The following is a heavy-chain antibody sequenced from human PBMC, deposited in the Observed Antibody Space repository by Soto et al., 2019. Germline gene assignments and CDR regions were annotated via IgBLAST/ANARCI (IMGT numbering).Heavy chain of an antibody. CDR1: GGTFSSYA. Sequence: ASVKVSCKASGGTFSSYAISWVRQAPGQGLEWMGGIIPIFGTANYAQKFQGRVTITADKSTSTAYMELSSLRSEDTAVYYCARRSSDLEVYYYYGMDVWGQGTTVTSP. J-gene: IGHJ6*02. CDR2: IIPIFGTA. V-gene: IGHV1-69*06. CDR3: ARRSSDLEVYYYYGMDV.